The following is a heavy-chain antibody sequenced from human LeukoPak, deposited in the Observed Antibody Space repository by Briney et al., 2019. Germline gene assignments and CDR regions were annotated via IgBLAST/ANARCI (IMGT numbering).Heavy chain of an antibody. CDR3: ARNPIAAAGTFDY. J-gene: IGHJ4*02. CDR2: INHSGSS. CDR1: GGSFSGYY. V-gene: IGHV4-34*01. Sequence: SETLSLTCAFYGGSFSGYYWSWIRQPPGKGLEWIGEINHSGSSNYNPSLKSRVTISVDTSKNQFSLKLSSVTAADTAVYYCARNPIAAAGTFDYWGQGTLVTVSS. D-gene: IGHD6-13*01.